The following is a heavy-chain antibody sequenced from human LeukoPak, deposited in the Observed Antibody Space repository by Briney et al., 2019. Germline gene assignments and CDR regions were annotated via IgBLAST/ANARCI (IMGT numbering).Heavy chain of an antibody. J-gene: IGHJ6*03. V-gene: IGHV1-18*01. CDR1: GYTFTSYG. Sequence: ASVKVSCKASGYTFTSYGISWVRQAPGQGLEWMGWISAYNGNTNYAQKLQGRVTMTTDTSTSTAYVELRSLRSDDTAVYYCAREGPYYDFWRGYSPYYYYMDVWGKGTTVTVSS. CDR2: ISAYNGNT. CDR3: AREGPYYDFWRGYSPYYYYMDV. D-gene: IGHD3-3*01.